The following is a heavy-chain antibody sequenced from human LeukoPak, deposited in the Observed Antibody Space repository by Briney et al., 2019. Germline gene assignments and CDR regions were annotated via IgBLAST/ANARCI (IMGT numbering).Heavy chain of an antibody. CDR1: GFTFSNAW. V-gene: IGHV3-15*01. Sequence: GGTLRLSCAASGFTFSNAWMTWVRQAPGKGLDWIGRIKSKTDGGTTDYAAPVKGRFTISRDDSKNTLYLQMNSLKTEDTAVYYCTTDTYYYDSSGVYFDYWGQGTLVTVSP. J-gene: IGHJ4*02. CDR3: TTDTYYYDSSGVYFDY. D-gene: IGHD3-22*01. CDR2: IKSKTDGGTT.